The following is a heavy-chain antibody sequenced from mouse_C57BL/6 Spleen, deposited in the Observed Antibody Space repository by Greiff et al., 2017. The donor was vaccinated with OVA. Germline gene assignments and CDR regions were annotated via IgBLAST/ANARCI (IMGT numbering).Heavy chain of an antibody. CDR2: ISSGSSTI. D-gene: IGHD1-1*02. J-gene: IGHJ2*01. Sequence: EVLLVESGGGLVKPGGSLKLSCAASGFTFSDYGMHWVRQAPEQGLEWVAYISSGSSTIYYADTVKGRFTISRDNAKNTLFLQMTSLRSEDTAMDYCARRGFGNYFDYWGQGTTLTVSS. CDR3: ARRGFGNYFDY. V-gene: IGHV5-17*01. CDR1: GFTFSDYG.